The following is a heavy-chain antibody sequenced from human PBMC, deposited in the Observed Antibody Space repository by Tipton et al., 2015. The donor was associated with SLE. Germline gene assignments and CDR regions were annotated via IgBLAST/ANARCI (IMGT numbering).Heavy chain of an antibody. Sequence: SLRLSCAASGFTFSSYSMNWVRQAPGKGLEWVSSISSSSSYIYYADPVKGRFTISRDNAKNSLYLQMNSLRAEDTAVYYCARDVSNDILTGYYPFDYWGQGTLVTVSS. V-gene: IGHV3-21*01. CDR2: ISSSSSYI. J-gene: IGHJ4*02. D-gene: IGHD3-9*01. CDR1: GFTFSSYS. CDR3: ARDVSNDILTGYYPFDY.